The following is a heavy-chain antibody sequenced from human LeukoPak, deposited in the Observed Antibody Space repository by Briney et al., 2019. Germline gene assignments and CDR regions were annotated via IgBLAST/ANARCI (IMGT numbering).Heavy chain of an antibody. CDR1: GGSISSYY. V-gene: IGHV4-59*01. D-gene: IGHD3-22*01. J-gene: IGHJ4*02. CDR3: ASRTMRVGSFDY. CDR2: IYYSGST. Sequence: VKPSESLSLTCTVSGGSISSYYWSWIRQPPGKGLEWIGYIYYSGSTNYNPSLKSRVTISVATSKTQFSLKLSSVTAANTAVYFCASRTMRVGSFDYWGQGTLVTVSS.